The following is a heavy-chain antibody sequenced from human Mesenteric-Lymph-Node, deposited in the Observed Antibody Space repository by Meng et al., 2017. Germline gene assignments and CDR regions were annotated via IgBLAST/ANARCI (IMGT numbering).Heavy chain of an antibody. V-gene: IGHV5-51*01. Sequence: GESLKISCQGSGYSFNNYWIGWVRQMPGKGLEWMGTIYPGDSGTRYSPSFQGQVTISADKSISTAYLQWSSLKASDTAMYYCARVDYDFWSGSSRILFDYWGQGTLVTVSS. CDR2: IYPGDSGT. CDR1: GYSFNNYW. D-gene: IGHD3-3*01. J-gene: IGHJ4*02. CDR3: ARVDYDFWSGSSRILFDY.